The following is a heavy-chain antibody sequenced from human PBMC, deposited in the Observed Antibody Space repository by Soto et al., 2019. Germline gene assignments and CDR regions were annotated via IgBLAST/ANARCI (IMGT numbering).Heavy chain of an antibody. CDR2: IIPIFGTA. J-gene: IGHJ3*02. V-gene: IGHV1-69*12. D-gene: IGHD4-17*01. Sequence: QVQLVQSGAEVKKPGSSVKVSCKASGGTFSSYAISWVRQAPGQGLEWMGGIIPIFGTANYAQKFQGRVTITADESTSTTYMELSSLRSEDTAVYYCARDVTTVTTGSGAFDIWGQGTMVTVSS. CDR1: GGTFSSYA. CDR3: ARDVTTVTTGSGAFDI.